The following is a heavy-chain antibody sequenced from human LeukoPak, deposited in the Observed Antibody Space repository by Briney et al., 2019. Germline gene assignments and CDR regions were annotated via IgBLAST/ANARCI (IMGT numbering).Heavy chain of an antibody. CDR2: MNPNSGNT. J-gene: IGHJ4*02. CDR1: GYTFTSYD. Sequence: ASVKVSCKASGYTFTSYDINWVRQATGQGLEWMGWMNPNSGNTGYAQKFQGRVTITRNTSISTAYMELSSLRSEDTAVYCCARLGYDYVWGSYRVIDCWGQGTLVTVSS. V-gene: IGHV1-8*03. D-gene: IGHD3-16*02. CDR3: ARLGYDYVWGSYRVIDC.